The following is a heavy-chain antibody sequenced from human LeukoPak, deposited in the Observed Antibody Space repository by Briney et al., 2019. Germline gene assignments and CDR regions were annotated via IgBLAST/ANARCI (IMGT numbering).Heavy chain of an antibody. D-gene: IGHD3-10*01. CDR2: ISGSYDYK. Sequence: GGSLRLSCAASGFTFDDYGLSWVRQAPGKGLEWVSSISGSYDYKYYADSVKGRFTISRDNSKSTLYIQMNSLRAEDTAVYYCARAKPKNMVRGLIMRRESRYYFDYWGQGTLVTVSS. CDR1: GFTFDDYG. J-gene: IGHJ4*02. CDR3: ARAKPKNMVRGLIMRRESRYYFDY. V-gene: IGHV3-23*01.